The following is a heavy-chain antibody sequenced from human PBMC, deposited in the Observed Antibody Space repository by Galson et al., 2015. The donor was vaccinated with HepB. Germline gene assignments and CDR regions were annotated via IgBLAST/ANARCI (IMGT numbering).Heavy chain of an antibody. CDR2: ISTDGTTT. CDR3: ARGGRSAYYPYDN. V-gene: IGHV3-74*01. Sequence: SLRLSCAASGFPFNTYWMHWVRQAPGKGLVWVSHISTDGTTTNYAGSVKGRFTISRDNANLYLQMNSLRAEDTAVYYCARGGRSAYYPYDNWGQGTLVTVSS. D-gene: IGHD3-3*01. J-gene: IGHJ4*02. CDR1: GFPFNTYW.